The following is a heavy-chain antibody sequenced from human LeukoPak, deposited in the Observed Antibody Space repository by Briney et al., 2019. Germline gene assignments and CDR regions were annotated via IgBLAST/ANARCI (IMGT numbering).Heavy chain of an antibody. CDR2: MNPNSGNT. Sequence: ASVKVSCKASGYTFTSYDINWVRQATGQGLEWMGWMNPNSGNTGYAQKFQGRVTMTRNTSISTAYMELSSLRSEDTAVYYCARGPHRVNWFDPWGQGTLVTVSS. CDR3: ARGPHRVNWFDP. J-gene: IGHJ5*02. D-gene: IGHD2-21*01. CDR1: GYTFTSYD. V-gene: IGHV1-8*01.